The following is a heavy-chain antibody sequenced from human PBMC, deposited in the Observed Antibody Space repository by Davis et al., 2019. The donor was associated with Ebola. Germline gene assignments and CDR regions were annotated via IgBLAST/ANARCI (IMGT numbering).Heavy chain of an antibody. D-gene: IGHD4-23*01. CDR3: ANLDYGDNSGFDY. V-gene: IGHV3-21*04. CDR1: GGSISSYY. J-gene: IGHJ4*02. CDR2: ISSSSSYI. Sequence: ETLSLTCTVSGGSISSYYWSWVRQAPGKGLEWVSSISSSSSYIYYADSVKGRFTISRDNAKNSLYLQMNSLRAEDTAVYYCANLDYGDNSGFDYWGQGTLVTVSS.